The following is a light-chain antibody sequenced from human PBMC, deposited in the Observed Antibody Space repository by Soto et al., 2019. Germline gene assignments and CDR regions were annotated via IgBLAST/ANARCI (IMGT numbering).Light chain of an antibody. CDR3: CSSASSSTFLYV. Sequence: QSALTKPASVSGSPGQSITISCTGTSSDVGSYNLVSWYQQHPGKAPKLMIYEGSKRPSGVSNRFSGSKSGNTASLTISGLQAEDEADYYCCSSASSSTFLYVFGTGTKLTVL. CDR2: EGS. V-gene: IGLV2-23*03. CDR1: SSDVGSYNL. J-gene: IGLJ1*01.